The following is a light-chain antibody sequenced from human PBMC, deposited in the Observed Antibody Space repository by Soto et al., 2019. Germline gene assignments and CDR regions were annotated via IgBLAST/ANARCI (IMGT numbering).Light chain of an antibody. CDR2: DAS. CDR3: QQYNSYPWT. J-gene: IGKJ1*01. CDR1: QDISNY. Sequence: DIQITQSPSSLSASVGDRVTITCQASQDISNYLNWYQQKPGKAPKLLIYDASNMETGVPSRFSGSGSGTEFTLTISSLQPDDFATYYCQQYNSYPWTFGQGTKVDIK. V-gene: IGKV1-33*01.